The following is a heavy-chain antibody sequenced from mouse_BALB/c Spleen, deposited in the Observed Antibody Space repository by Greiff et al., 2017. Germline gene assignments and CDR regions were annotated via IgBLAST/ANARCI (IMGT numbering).Heavy chain of an antibody. V-gene: IGHV14-4*02. J-gene: IGHJ4*01. CDR2: IDPENGDT. CDR3: ARGGLLSMDD. CDR1: GFNIKDYY. D-gene: IGHD1-1*01. Sequence: VQLQQSGAELVRSGASVKLSCTASGFNIKDYYMHWVKQRPEQGLEWIGWIDPENGDTEYAPKFQGQVTMTADTSSNTAYLQLSSLTSEDTAVYDCARGGLLSMDDWGQGTSVTVSS.